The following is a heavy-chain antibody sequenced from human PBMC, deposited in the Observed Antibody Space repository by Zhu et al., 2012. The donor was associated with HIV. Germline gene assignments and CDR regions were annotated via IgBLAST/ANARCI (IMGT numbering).Heavy chain of an antibody. CDR1: GGSISSGGYS. J-gene: IGHJ5*02. CDR2: IYHSGST. CDR3: ARGPPQGSWFDP. V-gene: IGHV4-30-2*01. Sequence: QVQLQESGSGLVKPSQTLSLTCAVSGGSISSGGYSWSWIRQPPGKGLEWIGYIYHSGSTYYNPSLKSRVTTSVDGSKNQFSLKLSSVTAADTAVYYCARGPPQGSWFDPWGQGTLVTVSS. D-gene: IGHD1-14*01.